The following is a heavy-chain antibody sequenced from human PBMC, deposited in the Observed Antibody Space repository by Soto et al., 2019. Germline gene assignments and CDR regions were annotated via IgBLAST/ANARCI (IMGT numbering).Heavy chain of an antibody. D-gene: IGHD6-19*01. V-gene: IGHV3-21*01. CDR1: GFTFSTYT. CDR3: ARDLSYSSGKYYYYGMDV. CDR2: VRSVSRYI. Sequence: GGSLRLSCAATGFTFSTYTINSLRPAPGKRLEWVSSVRSVSRYIYYADSVKGPFTTSRANPMNPLQLQMNSLRAEDTPVYYCARDLSYSSGKYYYYGMDVWGQGTTVTVSS. J-gene: IGHJ6*02.